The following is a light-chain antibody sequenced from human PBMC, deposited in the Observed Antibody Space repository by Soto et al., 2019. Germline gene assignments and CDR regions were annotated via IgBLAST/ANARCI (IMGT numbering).Light chain of an antibody. CDR1: QSVSSSY. CDR3: QQYGSSPNT. J-gene: IGKJ2*01. V-gene: IGKV3-20*01. Sequence: EIVLTQSPGTLSLSPGERATLSCRASQSVSSSYLAWYRHKPGQAPRLLIYGASTRATGIPDRFSGSGSGTDFTLTISRLEPEDFAVYYCQQYGSSPNTFGQGTKLEMK. CDR2: GAS.